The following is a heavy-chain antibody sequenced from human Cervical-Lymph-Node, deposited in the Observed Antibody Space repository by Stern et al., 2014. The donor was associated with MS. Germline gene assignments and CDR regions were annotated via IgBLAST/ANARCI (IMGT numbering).Heavy chain of an antibody. CDR2: ISSVGSYI. V-gene: IGHV3-21*01. Sequence: MQLVQYGGGLVKPGGSLRLSCAASGFTFSSYRMNWVRQAPGKGLEWVASISSVGSYIYYADSLKGRFTSSRDNAKNSLYLQMNSLRAEDTAVYYCARGRGGNYRYYFDYWGQGTLVTVSS. J-gene: IGHJ4*02. D-gene: IGHD4-23*01. CDR1: GFTFSSYR. CDR3: ARGRGGNYRYYFDY.